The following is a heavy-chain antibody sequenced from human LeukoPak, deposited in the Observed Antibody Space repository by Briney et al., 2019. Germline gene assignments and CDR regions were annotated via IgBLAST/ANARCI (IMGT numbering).Heavy chain of an antibody. CDR3: ARDQAVNYYYGMDV. D-gene: IGHD6-19*01. Sequence: GGSLRLSCAASGFTFSSYGMHWVRQAPDKGLEWVSVIWYDGSNKYYADSVKGRFTISRDDSKNALYLQMNSLRAEDTAVYYCARDQAVNYYYGMDVWGKGTTVTVSS. V-gene: IGHV3-33*01. CDR1: GFTFSSYG. CDR2: IWYDGSNK. J-gene: IGHJ6*04.